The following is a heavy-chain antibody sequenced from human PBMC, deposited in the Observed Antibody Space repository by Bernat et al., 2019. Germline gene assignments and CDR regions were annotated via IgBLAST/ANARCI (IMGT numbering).Heavy chain of an antibody. D-gene: IGHD4-17*01. CDR1: GGSVRSGAYN. J-gene: IGHJ3*02. V-gene: IGHV4-31*01. CDR2: TYYTGST. Sequence: QVQLQESGPGLVAPSQTLSLTCSVSGGSVRSGAYNWGWIRQHPGMGLEGIGYTYYTGSTYYNPSLKSPVTLSLDTSENRLSLRLSSVTAADTAVYYCARGAPHHGDYAFAFDIWGLGTLVTVSS. CDR3: ARGAPHHGDYAFAFDI.